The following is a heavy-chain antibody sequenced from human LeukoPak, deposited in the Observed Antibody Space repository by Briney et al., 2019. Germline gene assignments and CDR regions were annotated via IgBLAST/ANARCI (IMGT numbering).Heavy chain of an antibody. CDR1: GGSISSGGYY. Sequence: PSQTLSLTCTVSGGSISSGGYYWSWIRQPPGKGLEWIGYIYHSGSTYYNPSLKSRVTISVDTSKNQFSLKLSSVTAADTAVYYCASGYYYGSGSPYCFDYWGQGTLVTVSS. D-gene: IGHD3-10*01. CDR2: IYHSGST. J-gene: IGHJ4*02. V-gene: IGHV4-30-2*01. CDR3: ASGYYYGSGSPYCFDY.